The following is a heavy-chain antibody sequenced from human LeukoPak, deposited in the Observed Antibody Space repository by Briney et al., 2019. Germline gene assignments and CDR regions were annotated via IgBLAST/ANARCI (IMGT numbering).Heavy chain of an antibody. CDR1: GFIVTNAW. CDR3: ARGAGYNYPYYFDY. CDR2: IYGGGNI. D-gene: IGHD5-24*01. Sequence: GGSLRLSCAASGFIVTNAWMNWVRQAPGKGLEWVSVIYGGGNIYYADSVKGRFTISRDNSKNTLYLQMNSLRAEDTAVYYCARGAGYNYPYYFDYWGQGTLVTVSS. V-gene: IGHV3-53*01. J-gene: IGHJ4*02.